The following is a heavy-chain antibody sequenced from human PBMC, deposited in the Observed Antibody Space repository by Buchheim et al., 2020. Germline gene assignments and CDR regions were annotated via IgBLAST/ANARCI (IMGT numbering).Heavy chain of an antibody. CDR1: GGSISSSSYY. V-gene: IGHV4-39*07. CDR3: ARGGYDLYYYYGMDV. Sequence: QLQLQESGPGLVKPSETLSLTCTVSGGSISSSSYYWGWIRQPPGKGLEWIGSIYYSGSTYYNPSLKSRVTISVDTSKNQFSLKLSSVTAADTAVYYCARGGYDLYYYYGMDVWGQGTT. CDR2: IYYSGST. D-gene: IGHD5-12*01. J-gene: IGHJ6*02.